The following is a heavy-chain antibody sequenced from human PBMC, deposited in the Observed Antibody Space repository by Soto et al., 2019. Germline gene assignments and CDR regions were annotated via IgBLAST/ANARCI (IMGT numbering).Heavy chain of an antibody. CDR2: ISSSSSYI. CDR3: ARNPSQFFYCGGDCYSG. J-gene: IGHJ4*02. D-gene: IGHD2-21*01. CDR1: GFTFSSYS. Sequence: TGGSLRLSCAASGFTFSSYSMNWVRQAPGKGLEWVSSISSSSSYIYYADSVKGRFTISRDNAKNSLYLQMNSLRAEDTAVYYCARNPSQFFYCGGDCYSGWGQGTLVTVSS. V-gene: IGHV3-21*01.